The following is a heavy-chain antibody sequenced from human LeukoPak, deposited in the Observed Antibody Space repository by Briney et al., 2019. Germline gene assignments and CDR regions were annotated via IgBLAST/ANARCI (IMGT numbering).Heavy chain of an antibody. D-gene: IGHD3-22*01. Sequence: PGGSLRLSCAASGFTFSSYAMHWVRQAPGKGLEYVSAISSNGGSTYHANSVKGRFIISRDNSKNTLYLQMGSLRAEDMAMYYCARGYYYDSSDYYFPPDFWGQGTLVTVSS. V-gene: IGHV3-64*01. CDR1: GFTFSSYA. J-gene: IGHJ4*02. CDR3: ARGYYYDSSDYYFPPDF. CDR2: ISSNGGST.